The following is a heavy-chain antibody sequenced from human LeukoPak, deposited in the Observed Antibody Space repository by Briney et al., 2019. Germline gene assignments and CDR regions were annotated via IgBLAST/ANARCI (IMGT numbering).Heavy chain of an antibody. CDR3: ARDFYRYCGY. V-gene: IGHV3-48*01. CDR2: ISSSSSTI. Sequence: GGSLRLSCAASGFTFSIYSMNWVRQAPGKGLEWVSYISSSSSTIYYADSVKGRFTISRDNAKNSLYLQMNSLRAEDTAVYYCARDFYRYCGYWGQGTLFTVSS. CDR1: GFTFSIYS. D-gene: IGHD3-3*01. J-gene: IGHJ4*02.